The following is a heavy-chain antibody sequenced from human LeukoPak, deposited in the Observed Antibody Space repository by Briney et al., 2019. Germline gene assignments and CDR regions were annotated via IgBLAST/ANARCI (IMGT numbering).Heavy chain of an antibody. J-gene: IGHJ4*02. D-gene: IGHD6-13*01. CDR1: GGSISSSSYY. Sequence: KSSETLSLTCTVSGGSISSSSYYWGWIRQPPGKGLEWIGSIYYSGSTYYNPSLKSRVTISVDTSKNQFSLKLSSVTAADTAVYYCASAYSIAAPDYWGQGTLVTVSS. V-gene: IGHV4-39*01. CDR2: IYYSGST. CDR3: ASAYSIAAPDY.